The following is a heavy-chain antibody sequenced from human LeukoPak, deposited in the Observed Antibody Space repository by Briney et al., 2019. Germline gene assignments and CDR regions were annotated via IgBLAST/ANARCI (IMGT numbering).Heavy chain of an antibody. J-gene: IGHJ4*02. CDR3: ARTRGYNYGYSDD. Sequence: PGGSLRLSCSVSGFTFSNYAMHWVRQAPGKGLEWVSLISGGSTVIDYADSVKGRFTISRDNAKNSLYLQMNSLRGEDTAVYYCARTRGYNYGYSDDWGQGTLVTVSS. D-gene: IGHD5-18*01. CDR2: ISGGSTVI. CDR1: GFTFSNYA. V-gene: IGHV3-48*01.